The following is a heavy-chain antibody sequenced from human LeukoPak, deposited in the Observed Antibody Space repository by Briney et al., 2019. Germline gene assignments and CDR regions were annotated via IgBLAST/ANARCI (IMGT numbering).Heavy chain of an antibody. V-gene: IGHV4-34*01. CDR1: GGSFSGYY. J-gene: IGHJ4*02. Sequence: SETLSLTCAVYGGSFSGYYWSWIRQPPGKGLERIGEINHSGSTNYNPSLKSRVTISVDTSKNQFSLKLSSVTAADTAVYYCARVLLYGDYVGDYWGQGTLVTSPQ. D-gene: IGHD4-17*01. CDR3: ARVLLYGDYVGDY. CDR2: INHSGST.